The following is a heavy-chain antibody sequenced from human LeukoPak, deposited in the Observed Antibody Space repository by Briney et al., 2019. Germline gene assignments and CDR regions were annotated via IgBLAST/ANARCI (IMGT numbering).Heavy chain of an antibody. V-gene: IGHV3-33*01. D-gene: IGHD3-10*01. Sequence: HSGRSLRLSCAASGFTFSSYGMHWVRQAPGKGLEWVAVIWYDGSNKYYADSVKGRFTISRDNSKNTLYLQMNSLRAEDTAVYYCARKGRRPFTSDDAFDIWGQGTMVTVSS. CDR1: GFTFSSYG. J-gene: IGHJ3*02. CDR3: ARKGRRPFTSDDAFDI. CDR2: IWYDGSNK.